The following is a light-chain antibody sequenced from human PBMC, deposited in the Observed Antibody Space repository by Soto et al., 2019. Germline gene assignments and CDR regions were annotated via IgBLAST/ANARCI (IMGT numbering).Light chain of an antibody. V-gene: IGKV3D-7*01. CDR3: QRYNSVPPA. J-gene: IGKJ1*01. Sequence: PGERVTLSWRASQSVSSSYLTWYQQKPGQAPRLLIYGASTRATSIPARFSGSGSGTDFTLTISSLQPEDGATYYCQRYNSVPPAFGQGTTVDIK. CDR1: QSVSSSY. CDR2: GAS.